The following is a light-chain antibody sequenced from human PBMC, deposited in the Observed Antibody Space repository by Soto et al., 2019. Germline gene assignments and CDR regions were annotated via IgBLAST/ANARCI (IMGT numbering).Light chain of an antibody. Sequence: DIQMTQSPSSLFASVGDRVTITCRASQGISTFLHWYQQRPGKAPSLIIYGASNLQSGVPSRFSGRGSGTEFSLNISTLQPEDVATYYCQPTRTTPRTFGQGTKVEIK. J-gene: IGKJ1*01. V-gene: IGKV1-39*01. CDR2: GAS. CDR1: QGISTF. CDR3: QPTRTTPRT.